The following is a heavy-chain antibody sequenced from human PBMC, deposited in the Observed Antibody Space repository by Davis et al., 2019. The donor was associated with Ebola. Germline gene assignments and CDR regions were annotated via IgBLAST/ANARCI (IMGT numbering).Heavy chain of an antibody. CDR1: GGSISSSSYY. CDR3: ARGVAAVAGTPFDY. V-gene: IGHV4-39*07. D-gene: IGHD6-19*01. CDR2: IYYSGST. J-gene: IGHJ4*02. Sequence: MPSETLSLTCTVSGGSISSSSYYWGWIRQPPGKGLEWIGSIYYSGSTNYNPSLKSRVTISVDTSKNQFSLKLSSVTAADTAVYYCARGVAAVAGTPFDYWGQGTLVTVSS.